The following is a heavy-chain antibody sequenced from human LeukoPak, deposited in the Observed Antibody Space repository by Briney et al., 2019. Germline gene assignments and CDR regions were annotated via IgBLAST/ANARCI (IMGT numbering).Heavy chain of an antibody. Sequence: PSETLSLTCAAYGGSFSGYYWSWIRQPPGKGLEWIGEINHSGSTNYNPSLKSRVTISVDTSKNQFSLKLSSVTAADTAVYYCARQGNYDSSGYPYNWFDPWGQGTLVTVSS. J-gene: IGHJ5*02. D-gene: IGHD3-22*01. V-gene: IGHV4-34*01. CDR2: INHSGST. CDR1: GGSFSGYY. CDR3: ARQGNYDSSGYPYNWFDP.